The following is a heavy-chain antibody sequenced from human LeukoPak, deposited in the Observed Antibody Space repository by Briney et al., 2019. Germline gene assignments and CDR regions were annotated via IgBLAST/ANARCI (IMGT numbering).Heavy chain of an antibody. D-gene: IGHD3-16*02. V-gene: IGHV3-74*01. CDR1: GFTFTNYG. J-gene: IGHJ4*02. Sequence: GGSLRLSCAASGFTFTNYGMHWVRQAPGKGLVWVARIKSDRSVTTYADSVKGRFTISRDNAKNTLDLQMNSLGDDDTAVYYCTRVRLLSQGGGSYYFDYWGRGTLVTVSS. CDR3: TRVRLLSQGGGSYYFDY. CDR2: IKSDRSVT.